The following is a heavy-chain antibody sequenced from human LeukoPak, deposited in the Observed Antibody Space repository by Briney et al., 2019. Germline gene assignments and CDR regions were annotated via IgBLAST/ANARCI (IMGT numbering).Heavy chain of an antibody. CDR2: IKQDGSEK. CDR1: GFTFRSYW. V-gene: IGHV3-7*01. J-gene: IGHJ3*02. D-gene: IGHD3-9*01. Sequence: PGGSLRLSCAGSGFTFRSYWMHWVRQAPGKGLEWVANIKQDGSEKYYVDSVKGRFTISRDNASDSVYLQMNSLRAEDTAVYYCARRYFDWFLGAGGSLDIWGQGTMVTVSS. CDR3: ARRYFDWFLGAGGSLDI.